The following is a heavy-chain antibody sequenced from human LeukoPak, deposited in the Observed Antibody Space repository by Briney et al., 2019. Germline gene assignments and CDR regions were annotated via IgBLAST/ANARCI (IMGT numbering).Heavy chain of an antibody. V-gene: IGHV4-39*07. CDR3: ARTFGTKYYYDSSGYYYALH. CDR1: GGSISSSTYY. CDR2: IYYSGST. J-gene: IGHJ4*02. Sequence: LETLSLTCTVSGGSISSSTYYWGWIRQPPGRGLEWIGSIYYSGSTYYTPSLNSRLTTSVDTSKNQFSLKLSSVTAADTAVYYCARTFGTKYYYDSSGYYYALHWGQGTLVTVSS. D-gene: IGHD3-22*01.